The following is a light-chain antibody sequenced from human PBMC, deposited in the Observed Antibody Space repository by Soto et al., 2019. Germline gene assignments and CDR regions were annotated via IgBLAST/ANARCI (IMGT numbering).Light chain of an antibody. CDR2: DVS. CDR3: CSYAGSYPPVV. CDR1: SSDVGGYNY. V-gene: IGLV2-11*01. Sequence: QSALTQPRSVSGSPGQSVTISCTGTSSDVGGYNYVSWYQQHPGKAPKLMIYDVSKRPSGVPDRFSGSKSGNTASLTISGLQAVDEADYYCCSYAGSYPPVVFGGGTKLTVL. J-gene: IGLJ2*01.